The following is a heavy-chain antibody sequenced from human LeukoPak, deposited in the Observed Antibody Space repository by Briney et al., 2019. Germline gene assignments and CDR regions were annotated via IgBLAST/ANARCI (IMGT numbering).Heavy chain of an antibody. V-gene: IGHV3-23*01. Sequence: GGSLGLSCAASGFTFSSYAMSWVRQAPGEGLEWVSGISGSGGSTYYADSVKGRFTISRDNAKNSLYLQMNSLRAEDTAVYYCARGIVGATRNVYWGQGTLVTVSS. CDR3: ARGIVGATRNVY. J-gene: IGHJ4*02. CDR2: ISGSGGST. CDR1: GFTFSSYA. D-gene: IGHD1-26*01.